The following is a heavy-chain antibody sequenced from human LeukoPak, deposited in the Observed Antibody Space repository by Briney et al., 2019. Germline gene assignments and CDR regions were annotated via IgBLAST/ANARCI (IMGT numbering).Heavy chain of an antibody. J-gene: IGHJ4*02. V-gene: IGHV1-2*02. CDR3: ARALWIQLWFFDY. Sequence: ASVSVSYKASGYTFTVYYMHWVRQARGQGLEGVGWINPNSGGTNYAQKFQGRLTMTRHTSISTAYMELSRLRSDDTAVYYCARALWIQLWFFDYWGQGTLVTVSS. CDR2: INPNSGGT. D-gene: IGHD5-18*01. CDR1: GYTFTVYY.